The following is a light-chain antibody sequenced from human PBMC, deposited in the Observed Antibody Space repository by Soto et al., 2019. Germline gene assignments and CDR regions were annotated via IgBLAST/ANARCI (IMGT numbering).Light chain of an antibody. CDR2: END. V-gene: IGLV1-51*02. CDR3: VTWDGSLSGDV. J-gene: IGLJ1*01. Sequence: QSVLTQPPSVSATPGQKVTISCSGSTSNIGNNYVSWFQQLPGTAPKLLIDENDKRPSGMPDRFSGSTSGTSATLGITERRSGDDADYYCVTWDGSLSGDVFATGTKLTVL. CDR1: TSNIGNNY.